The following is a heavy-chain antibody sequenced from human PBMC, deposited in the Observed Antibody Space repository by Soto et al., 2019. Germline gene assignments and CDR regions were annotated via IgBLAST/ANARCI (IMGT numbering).Heavy chain of an antibody. V-gene: IGHV3-73*02. J-gene: IGHJ6*02. CDR2: IRTRGNNYAT. CDR1: GFTFSGSA. CDR3: TRPFTDFWPGMDV. D-gene: IGHD3-3*01. Sequence: EVPLVESGGGLVQPGGSLKVSCVASGFTFSGSAMHWVRQASGTGLEWVGRIRTRGNNYATTYSEALKGRFTISRDDSKNTTYLQMNDLKTEDTAIYYCTRPFTDFWPGMDVWGQGTTVTVSS.